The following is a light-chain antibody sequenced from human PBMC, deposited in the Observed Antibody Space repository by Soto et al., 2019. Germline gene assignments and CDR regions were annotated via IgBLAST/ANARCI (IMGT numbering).Light chain of an antibody. V-gene: IGKV2-28*01. CDR1: QSLLHSNGYNY. CDR2: LGS. CDR3: MQRKEFPVT. Sequence: DIVMTQSPLSLPVTPGEPASISCRSSQSLLHSNGYNYLDWYLQKPGQSPQLLIYLGSNRASGVPDRFSGSGSGTDFTLKISRVEAEDVGVYYCMQRKEFPVTFGGGTKVDI. J-gene: IGKJ4*01.